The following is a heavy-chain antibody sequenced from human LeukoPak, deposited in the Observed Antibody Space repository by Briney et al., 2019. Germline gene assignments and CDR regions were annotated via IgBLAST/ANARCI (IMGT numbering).Heavy chain of an antibody. J-gene: IGHJ5*02. CDR2: IIPIFGTA. Sequence: SVKVSCKASGGTFSSYAISWVRQAPGQGLEWMGGIIPIFGTANYAQKFQGRVTITTDESTSTAYMELSSLRSEDTAVYYCARDHESVPDWFDPWGQGTLVTVSS. CDR3: ARDHESVPDWFDP. CDR1: GGTFSSYA. D-gene: IGHD3-10*01. V-gene: IGHV1-69*05.